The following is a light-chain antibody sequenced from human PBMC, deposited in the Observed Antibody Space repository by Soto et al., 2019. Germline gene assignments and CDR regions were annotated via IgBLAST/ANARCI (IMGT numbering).Light chain of an antibody. CDR2: AAS. V-gene: IGKV1-39*01. CDR1: QGISNY. Sequence: DIEMTQSPSSLSASVGDGVTITCRASQGISNYLNWYQQKPGKAPRLLIYAASSLQSGVPSRFSGSGSGTDFTLTIGSLQPEDFATYYCQQTYSTSITFGQGTRLEIK. CDR3: QQTYSTSIT. J-gene: IGKJ5*01.